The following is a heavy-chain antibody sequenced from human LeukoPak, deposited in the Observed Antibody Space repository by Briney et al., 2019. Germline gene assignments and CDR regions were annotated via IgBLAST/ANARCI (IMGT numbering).Heavy chain of an antibody. CDR3: ATDTAPDY. V-gene: IGHV3-23*01. J-gene: IGHJ4*02. D-gene: IGHD5-18*01. CDR1: GGSFSTYY. CDR2: ISGSGGST. Sequence: ETLSLTCTVSGGSFSTYYWGWIRQAPGKGLEWVSAISGSGGSTYYADSVKGRFTISRDNSKNTLYLQMNSLRTEDTAVYYCATDTAPDYWGQGTLVTVSS.